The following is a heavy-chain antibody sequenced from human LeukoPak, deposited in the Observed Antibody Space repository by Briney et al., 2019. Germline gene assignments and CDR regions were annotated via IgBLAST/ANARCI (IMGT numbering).Heavy chain of an antibody. CDR3: ARGDYYDGGGRTWFDR. Sequence: MSSETLSLTCTVSGGSISSGSYYWGWIRQPPGKGLEWIGTIYYTGSTSYNPSLKSRITMSVDTSRNQFSLRLTSVTAADTAVYYCARGDYYDGGGRTWFDRWGQGTLVTVSS. V-gene: IGHV4-39*07. J-gene: IGHJ5*02. CDR1: GGSISSGSYY. CDR2: IYYTGST. D-gene: IGHD3-16*01.